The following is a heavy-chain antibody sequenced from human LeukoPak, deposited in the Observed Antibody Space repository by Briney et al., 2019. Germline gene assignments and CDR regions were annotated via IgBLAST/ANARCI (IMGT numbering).Heavy chain of an antibody. CDR1: GFTFSSYA. CDR2: ISGSGGST. CDR3: ARGRGSNWGPFDH. V-gene: IGHV3-23*01. Sequence: GGSLRLSCAASGFTFSSYAMSWVRQAPGKGLEWVSAISGSGGSTYYADSVKGRFTISRDNSKNTLYLQMNSLRAEDTAVYYCARGRGSNWGPFDHWGQGTLVTVSS. D-gene: IGHD7-27*01. J-gene: IGHJ4*02.